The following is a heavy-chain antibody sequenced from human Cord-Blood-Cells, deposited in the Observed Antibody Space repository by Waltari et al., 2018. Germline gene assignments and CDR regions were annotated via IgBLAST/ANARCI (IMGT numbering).Heavy chain of an antibody. CDR3: ARDRRDYDFWSGYLGTYFDY. Sequence: QVQLVQSGAEVKKPGSSVKVSCKASGGTFSSYAISWVRQAPGQGLEWMGGIIPIFGTANYAQKCQGRVTITADESTSTAYMELSSLRSEDTAVYYCARDRRDYDFWSGYLGTYFDYWGQGTLVTVSS. V-gene: IGHV1-69*01. CDR1: GGTFSSYA. D-gene: IGHD3-3*01. CDR2: IIPIFGTA. J-gene: IGHJ4*02.